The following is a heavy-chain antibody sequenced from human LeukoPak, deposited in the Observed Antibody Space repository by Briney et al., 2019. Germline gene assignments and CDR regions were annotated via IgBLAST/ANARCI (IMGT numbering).Heavy chain of an antibody. V-gene: IGHV3-21*01. Sequence: GGSLRLSCAASGFTFSSYSMNWVRQAPGKGLEWVSSISSSSSYIYYADSVKGRFTISRDNAKNSLYLQMNSLRAEDTAVYYCARDAYLYDILTGYYPDAFDIWGQGTMVTVSS. CDR2: ISSSSSYI. D-gene: IGHD3-9*01. CDR1: GFTFSSYS. J-gene: IGHJ3*02. CDR3: ARDAYLYDILTGYYPDAFDI.